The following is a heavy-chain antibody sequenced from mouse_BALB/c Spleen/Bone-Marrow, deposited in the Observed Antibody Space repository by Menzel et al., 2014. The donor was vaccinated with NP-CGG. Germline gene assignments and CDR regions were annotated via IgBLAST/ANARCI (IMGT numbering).Heavy chain of an antibody. J-gene: IGHJ2*01. CDR3: VRGGNYRFDY. CDR2: IYPGDGDI. V-gene: IGHV1-82*01. CDR1: GYAFGSSW. D-gene: IGHD2-1*01. Sequence: QVQLQQPGPELVKPGASVKISCKASGYAFGSSWMNWVKQRPGQGLEWIGRIYPGDGDINYNGNFKSKATLTADKLSSTAYMQLSGLTSVDSAVYFCVRGGNYRFDYWGQGTTLTVSS.